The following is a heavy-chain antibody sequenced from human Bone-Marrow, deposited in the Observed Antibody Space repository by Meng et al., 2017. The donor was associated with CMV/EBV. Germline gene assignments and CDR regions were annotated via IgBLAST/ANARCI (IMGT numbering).Heavy chain of an antibody. J-gene: IGHJ4*02. Sequence: GGSLRLSCAASGFTFSSYEMNWVRHAPGKGLEWISTISGDGKNKHYADSVKGRFTISRDNSKNTLSLQMNSLRADDTAVYYCATDAGSFNPFNYWGQGTLVTVSS. CDR2: ISGDGKNK. D-gene: IGHD1-14*01. V-gene: IGHV3-48*03. CDR3: ATDAGSFNPFNY. CDR1: GFTFSSYE.